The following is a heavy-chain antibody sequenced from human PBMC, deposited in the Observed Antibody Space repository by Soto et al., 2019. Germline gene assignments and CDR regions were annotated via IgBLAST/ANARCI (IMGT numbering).Heavy chain of an antibody. V-gene: IGHV1-69*01. D-gene: IGHD1-26*01. CDR3: ARVLVGATGYYYYYGMDV. Sequence: QVPLVQSGAEVKKPGSSVKVSCKASGGTFSSYAISWVRQAPGQGLEWMGGIIPIFGTANYAQKFQGRVTITADESTSTAYMELSSLRSEDTAVYYCARVLVGATGYYYYYGMDVWGQGTTVTVSS. J-gene: IGHJ6*02. CDR1: GGTFSSYA. CDR2: IIPIFGTA.